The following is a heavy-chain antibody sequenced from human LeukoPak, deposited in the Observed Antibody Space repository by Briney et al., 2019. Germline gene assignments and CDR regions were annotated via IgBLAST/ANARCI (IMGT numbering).Heavy chain of an antibody. J-gene: IGHJ4*02. CDR1: GGTFSSYA. V-gene: IGHV1-69*04. D-gene: IGHD1-1*01. Sequence: ASVKVSCKASGGTFSSYAISWVRQAPGQGLEWMGRIIPILGIANYAQKFQGGVTITADKSTSTAYMELSSLRSEDTAVYYCANTLGAYPRGKLDPHFDYWGQGTLVTVSS. CDR2: IIPILGIA. CDR3: ANTLGAYPRGKLDPHFDY.